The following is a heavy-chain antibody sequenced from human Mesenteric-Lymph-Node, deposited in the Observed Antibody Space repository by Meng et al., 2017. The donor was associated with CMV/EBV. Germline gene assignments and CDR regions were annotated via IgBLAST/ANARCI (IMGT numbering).Heavy chain of an antibody. V-gene: IGHV3-20*04. CDR2: INWNGGST. D-gene: IGHD3-10*01. CDR1: GFTFDDYG. J-gene: IGHJ4*02. Sequence: GESLKISCAASGFTFDDYGMSWVRQAPGKGLEWVSGINWNGGSTGYADSVKGRFTISRDNAKNTLYLQMNGLRAEDTAVYYCARDNMVRGVVHSFDYWGQGTLVTVSS. CDR3: ARDNMVRGVVHSFDY.